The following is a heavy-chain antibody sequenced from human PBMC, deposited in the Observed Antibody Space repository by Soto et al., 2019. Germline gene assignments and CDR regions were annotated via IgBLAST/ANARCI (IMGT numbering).Heavy chain of an antibody. V-gene: IGHV3-9*01. J-gene: IGHJ4*02. CDR3: AKGGSYISGTYYNAPFDY. D-gene: IGHD3-10*01. Sequence: GGSLRLSCAASGFTFGDYAMHWVRQVPGKGLEWVSGISWNSGSIGYADSVKGRFTISRDNAKNSLYLQMNSLKAGDTALYYCAKGGSYISGTYYNAPFDYWGQGILVTVSS. CDR2: ISWNSGSI. CDR1: GFTFGDYA.